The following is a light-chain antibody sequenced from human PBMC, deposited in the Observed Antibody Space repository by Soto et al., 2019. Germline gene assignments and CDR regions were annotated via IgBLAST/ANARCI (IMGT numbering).Light chain of an antibody. CDR2: NTN. CDR1: SGSVSTRNY. CDR3: LRYFGSGIHWV. J-gene: IGLJ3*02. Sequence: QAVVTQEPSFSVSPGGTVTLTCGLTSGSVSTRNYPSWYQQIPGQAPRTLIYNTNTRSSGVPDRFSGSILGNKAALTITGAQAEDESDYYCLRYFGSGIHWVFGGGTKLTVL. V-gene: IGLV8-61*01.